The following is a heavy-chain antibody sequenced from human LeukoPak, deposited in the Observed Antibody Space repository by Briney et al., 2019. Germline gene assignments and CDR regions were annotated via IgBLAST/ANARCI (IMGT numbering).Heavy chain of an antibody. D-gene: IGHD2-15*01. Sequence: SETLSLTCAVYGGSFSGYYWSWIRQPPGKGLEWIGEINHSGSTNYNPSLKSRVTISVDTSKNQFSLKLSSVTAADTAVYYCARVGYCSGGSCYLNGMDVWGKGTTVTVSS. CDR1: GGSFSGYY. CDR2: INHSGST. CDR3: ARVGYCSGGSCYLNGMDV. J-gene: IGHJ6*04. V-gene: IGHV4-34*01.